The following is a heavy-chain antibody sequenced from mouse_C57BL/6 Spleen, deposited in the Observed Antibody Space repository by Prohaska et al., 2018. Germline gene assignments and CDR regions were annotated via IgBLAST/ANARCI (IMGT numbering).Heavy chain of an antibody. J-gene: IGHJ2*01. Sequence: EVQLVESGGDLVKPGGSLKLSCAASGFTFSSYGMSWVRQTPDKRLEWVATISSGGSYTYYPDSVKGRFTISRDNAKNTLYLQMSSLKSEDTAMYYCARQGNWDYWGQGTTLTVSS. V-gene: IGHV5-6*01. CDR1: GFTFSSYG. D-gene: IGHD4-1*02. CDR3: ARQGNWDY. CDR2: ISSGGSYT.